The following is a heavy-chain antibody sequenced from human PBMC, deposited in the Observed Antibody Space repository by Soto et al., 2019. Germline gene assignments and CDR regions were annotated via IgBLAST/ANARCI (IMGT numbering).Heavy chain of an antibody. CDR2: MSNTGGNR. D-gene: IGHD6-13*01. Sequence: PGWSLRLSCAASGFSFSTYAMGWVRQAPGKGLEWVSVMSNTGGNRYYADSVKGRFTISRDNAKNSLYLQMNRLRAEDTAVYYCARDRGYSRSWYPDYVMDVWGQGTTVTVS. CDR1: GFSFSTYA. CDR3: ARDRGYSRSWYPDYVMDV. J-gene: IGHJ6*02. V-gene: IGHV3-21*01.